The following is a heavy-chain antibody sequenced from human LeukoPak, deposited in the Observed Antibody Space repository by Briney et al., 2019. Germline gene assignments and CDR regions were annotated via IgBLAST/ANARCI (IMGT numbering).Heavy chain of an antibody. Sequence: GASVKVSCKASGGTFSSYTISWVRQAPGQGLEWMGRIIPILGIANYAQKFQGRVTITADKSTSTAYMELSSLRSEDTAVYYCANRGESYNFDYWGQGTLVTVSS. CDR3: ANRGESYNFDY. V-gene: IGHV1-69*02. CDR2: IIPILGIA. D-gene: IGHD1-26*01. CDR1: GGTFSSYT. J-gene: IGHJ4*02.